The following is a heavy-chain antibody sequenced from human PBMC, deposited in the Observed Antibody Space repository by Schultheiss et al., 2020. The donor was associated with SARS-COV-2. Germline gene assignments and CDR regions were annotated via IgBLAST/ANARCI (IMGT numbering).Heavy chain of an antibody. CDR2: ISGAGNST. J-gene: IGHJ4*02. V-gene: IGHV3-23*01. CDR1: GSAFSNYA. CDR3: AKESLWFGKTYFDS. D-gene: IGHD3-16*01. Sequence: GGSLRLSCVASGSAFSNYAMSWVRQPPGEGLAWVSSISGAGNSTYYADSVKGRFTISRDNSRNTLYLQMNSLRFEDTAVYYCAKESLWFGKTYFDSWGQGTLVTVSS.